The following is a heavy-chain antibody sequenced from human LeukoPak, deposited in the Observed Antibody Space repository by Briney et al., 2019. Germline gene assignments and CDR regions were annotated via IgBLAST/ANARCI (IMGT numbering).Heavy chain of an antibody. J-gene: IGHJ6*02. CDR2: IYYSGSA. V-gene: IGHV4-59*12. Sequence: SETLSLTCTVSGGSISSYYWSWIRQPPGKGLEWIGNIYYSGSANYNPSLKSRVTISVDTSKNQFSLKLSSVTAADTAVYYCARGGYDFWSGYYTGTVYGMDVWGQGTTVTVSS. D-gene: IGHD3-3*01. CDR1: GGSISSYY. CDR3: ARGGYDFWSGYYTGTVYGMDV.